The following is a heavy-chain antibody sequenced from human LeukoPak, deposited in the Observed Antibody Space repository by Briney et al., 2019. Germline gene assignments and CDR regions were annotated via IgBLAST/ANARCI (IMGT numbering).Heavy chain of an antibody. CDR1: GGSISTTNW. CDR2: ISYSGST. Sequence: PTETLSLTCGVSGGSISTTNWWSWVRQPPGQGLEWIGHISYSGSTNYNPSLKSRVTISLDTSKNQLSLKLSSVTTADTAVYYCARGQAAEWFGELWGQGTLVTVSS. CDR3: ARGQAAEWFGEL. D-gene: IGHD3-10*01. V-gene: IGHV4-4*02. J-gene: IGHJ4*02.